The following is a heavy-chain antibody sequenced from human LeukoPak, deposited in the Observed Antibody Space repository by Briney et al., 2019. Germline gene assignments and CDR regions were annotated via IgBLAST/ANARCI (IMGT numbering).Heavy chain of an antibody. Sequence: ASVKVSCKASGYTFTSYDINWVRQATGQGREWMGWMNPNSGNTGYAQKFQGRVTMTRNTSISTAYMEPSSLRSEDTAVYYCARASLRSFDWLFQRGQGTLVTVSS. D-gene: IGHD3-9*01. CDR3: ARASLRSFDWLFQ. CDR1: GYTFTSYD. J-gene: IGHJ4*02. V-gene: IGHV1-8*01. CDR2: MNPNSGNT.